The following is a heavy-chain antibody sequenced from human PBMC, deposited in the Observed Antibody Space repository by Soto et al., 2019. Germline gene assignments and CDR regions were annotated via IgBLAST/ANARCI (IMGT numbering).Heavy chain of an antibody. D-gene: IGHD3-3*01. V-gene: IGHV4-34*01. CDR3: ARDSSGRPFFV. CDR1: DGSFGGFA. Sequence: SETLSLTCAVYDGSFGGFAWSWVRQPPGKGLEWIGEINYSGYTNYNPSLKTRVSISVDKSKNQFSLKLNSVTAADTAVYYCARDSSGRPFFVWGQGTTVTVSS. CDR2: INYSGYT. J-gene: IGHJ6*02.